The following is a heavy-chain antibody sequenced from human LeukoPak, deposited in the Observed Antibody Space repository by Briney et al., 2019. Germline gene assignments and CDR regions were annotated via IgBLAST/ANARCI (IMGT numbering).Heavy chain of an antibody. V-gene: IGHV1-69*01. CDR2: IIPIFGTA. J-gene: IGHJ6*03. Sequence: RASVKVSCKASGGTFSSNAISWVRQAPGQGLEWMGGIIPIFGTANYAQKFQGRVTITADESTSTAYMELSSLRSEDTAFYYCARVTDDVDTAILRTPYYYYMDVWGKGTTVTVSS. D-gene: IGHD5-18*01. CDR1: GGTFSSNA. CDR3: ARVTDDVDTAILRTPYYYYMDV.